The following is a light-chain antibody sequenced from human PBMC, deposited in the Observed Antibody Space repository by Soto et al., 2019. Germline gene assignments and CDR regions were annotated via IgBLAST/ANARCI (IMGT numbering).Light chain of an antibody. V-gene: IGKV1-5*01. Sequence: DIQMTQSPSTLSASVGDTVTITCRASESIDNWLAWYQQKPGKAPKLLIFAASTLVRGVPSRFSGRGSGTEFTLTISSLQADDYATYYCQQSYSVPYTFGQGTKVDIK. CDR1: ESIDNW. CDR3: QQSYSVPYT. J-gene: IGKJ2*01. CDR2: AAS.